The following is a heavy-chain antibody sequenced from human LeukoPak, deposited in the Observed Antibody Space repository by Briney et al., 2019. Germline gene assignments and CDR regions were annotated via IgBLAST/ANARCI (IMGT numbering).Heavy chain of an antibody. CDR3: AKDEVDFWSGYFNY. CDR1: GFTFSNAW. Sequence: GGSLRLSCAASGFTFSNAWMSWVRQAPGKGLEWVSAISGSGGSTYYADSVKGRFTISRDNSKNTLYLQMNSLRAEDTAVYYCAKDEVDFWSGYFNYWGQGTLVTVSS. J-gene: IGHJ4*02. CDR2: ISGSGGST. V-gene: IGHV3-23*01. D-gene: IGHD3-3*01.